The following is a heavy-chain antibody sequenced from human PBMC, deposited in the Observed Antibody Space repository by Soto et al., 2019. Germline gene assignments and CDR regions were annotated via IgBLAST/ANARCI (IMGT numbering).Heavy chain of an antibody. V-gene: IGHV4-34*01. Sequence: SETLSLTCAVYGGSFSGYYWSWIRQPPGKGLEWIGEINHSGSTNYNPSLKSRVTISVDTSKNQFPLKLSSVTAADTAVYYCARGLRTLDPWGQGTLVTVSS. CDR1: GGSFSGYY. CDR2: INHSGST. CDR3: ARGLRTLDP. J-gene: IGHJ5*02.